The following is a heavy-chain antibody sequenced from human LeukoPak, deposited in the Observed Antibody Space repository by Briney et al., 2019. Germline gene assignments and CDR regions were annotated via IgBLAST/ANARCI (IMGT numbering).Heavy chain of an antibody. CDR3: AKDKGSYCSGGSCYYYYGMDV. J-gene: IGHJ6*02. V-gene: IGHV3-9*01. CDR1: GFTFDDYA. D-gene: IGHD2-15*01. CDR2: ISWNSGSI. Sequence: GGSLRLSCAASGFTFDDYAMHWVRQAPGKGLEWVSGISWNSGSIGYADSVKGRFTISRDNSKNTLYLQMNSLRAEDTAVYYCAKDKGSYCSGGSCYYYYGMDVWGQGTTVTVSS.